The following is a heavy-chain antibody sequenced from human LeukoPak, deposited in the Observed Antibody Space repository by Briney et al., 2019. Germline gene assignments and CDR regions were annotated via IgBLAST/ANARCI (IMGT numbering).Heavy chain of an antibody. J-gene: IGHJ4*02. CDR2: VGGDGAST. CDR1: GFTFTNHG. Sequence: GGSLRLSCAASGFTFTNHGMSWVRQAPGKGLEWVSTVGGDGASTWYADSVRGRFTISRDNSKNTLFLQMNSLRAEDTAVYYCARDQGDSSGYYGDYWGQGTLVTVSS. V-gene: IGHV3-23*01. D-gene: IGHD3-22*01. CDR3: ARDQGDSSGYYGDY.